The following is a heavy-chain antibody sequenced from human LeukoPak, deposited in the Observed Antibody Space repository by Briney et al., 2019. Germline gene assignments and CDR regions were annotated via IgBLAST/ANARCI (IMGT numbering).Heavy chain of an antibody. CDR2: INPSGGST. CDR1: QYNFTSYY. Sequence: VASVKVSCKASQYNFTSYYIHWVRQAPGQGLEWMGIINPSGGSTSYAQKFQGRVTMTRDTSTTTVYIELSSLRSEDTAVYYCARDIPYEVTFGGVTVMGSFVLDYWGQGTLVTVSS. CDR3: ARDIPYEVTFGGVTVMGSFVLDY. D-gene: IGHD3-16*02. V-gene: IGHV1-46*01. J-gene: IGHJ4*02.